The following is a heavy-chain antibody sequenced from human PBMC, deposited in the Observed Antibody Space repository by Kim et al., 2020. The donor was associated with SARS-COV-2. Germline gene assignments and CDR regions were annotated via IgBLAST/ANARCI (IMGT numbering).Heavy chain of an antibody. CDR2: VYPGDSDT. D-gene: IGHD3-9*01. Sequence: GESLKISCRGSGDSFTNYWIGWVRQMPGKGLEWMGIVYPGDSDTRYSPSFQGQVTISADKSISTAYLQWSSLKASDTAMYYCARHGSEGDVLTGLDYWGQGTLVTVSS. CDR3: ARHGSEGDVLTGLDY. CDR1: GDSFTNYW. J-gene: IGHJ4*02. V-gene: IGHV5-51*01.